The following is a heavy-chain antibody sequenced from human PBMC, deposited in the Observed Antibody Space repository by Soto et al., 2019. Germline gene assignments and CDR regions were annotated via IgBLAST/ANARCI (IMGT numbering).Heavy chain of an antibody. Sequence: PSETLSLTCTVSAGSVGTYYLRWIRQPPGKGLEWIGYIYYSGSTYYNPSLKSRVTISVDTSKNQFSLKLSSVTAADTAVYYCARQGTSYYDSSGYYYHYYYGMDVWGQGTTVTVS. J-gene: IGHJ6*02. D-gene: IGHD3-22*01. CDR3: ARQGTSYYDSSGYYYHYYYGMDV. V-gene: IGHV4-59*04. CDR2: IYYSGST. CDR1: AGSVGTYY.